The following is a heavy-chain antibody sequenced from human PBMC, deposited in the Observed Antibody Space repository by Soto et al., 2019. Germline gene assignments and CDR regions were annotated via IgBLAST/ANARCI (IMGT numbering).Heavy chain of an antibody. Sequence: QVQLQESGPGLVKPSETLSLTCTVAGGSLTDHYWNWFRQSPGKGLHWIGYVYYSGGTNYNPSLKSRVTMSVDTSKHQFSLNLRSVTAADTAVYYCARGNDWKSSTFDIWGQRTMVSVSS. V-gene: IGHV4-59*11. J-gene: IGHJ3*02. D-gene: IGHD2-21*01. CDR2: VYYSGGT. CDR1: GGSLTDHY. CDR3: ARGNDWKSSTFDI.